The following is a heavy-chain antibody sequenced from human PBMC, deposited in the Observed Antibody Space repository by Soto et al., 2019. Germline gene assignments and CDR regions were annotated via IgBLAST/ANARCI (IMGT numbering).Heavy chain of an antibody. CDR2: SWYDGTNK. CDR1: GFTLNTYG. Sequence: GGSLRLSCAASGFTLNTYGLYWVRQAPGKGLEWVAVSWYDGTNKDYADSVKGRFTISRDNSRHTLYLQMNSLRAEDTDVYYCERGYPLWSPYFYYYMDVWGQGTTVTVSS. CDR3: ERGYPLWSPYFYYYMDV. J-gene: IGHJ6*03. D-gene: IGHD5-18*01. V-gene: IGHV3-33*07.